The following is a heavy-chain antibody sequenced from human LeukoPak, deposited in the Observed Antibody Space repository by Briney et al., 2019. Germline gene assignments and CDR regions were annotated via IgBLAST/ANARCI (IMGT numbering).Heavy chain of an antibody. CDR2: IYPGDSDT. J-gene: IGHJ4*02. CDR3: ARNEKLWFGELLGYFDY. Sequence: GESLKISCKGSGYSFTSYWIGWVRQMPGKGLEWMGIIYPGDSDTRYSPSFQGQVTISADKSISTAYLQRSSLKASDTAMYYCARNEKLWFGELLGYFDYWGQGTLVTVSS. V-gene: IGHV5-51*01. D-gene: IGHD3-10*01. CDR1: GYSFTSYW.